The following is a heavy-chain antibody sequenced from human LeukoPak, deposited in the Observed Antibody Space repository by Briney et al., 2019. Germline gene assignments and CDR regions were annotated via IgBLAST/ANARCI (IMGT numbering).Heavy chain of an antibody. J-gene: IGHJ4*02. CDR3: ARDHLRFLEWLFGY. D-gene: IGHD3-3*01. CDR2: ISYDGSNK. CDR1: GFTFSSYA. Sequence: PGGSLRLSCAASGFTFSSYAMHWVRQAPGKGLEWVAVISYDGSNKCYADSVKGRFTISRDNSKNTLYLQMNSLRAEDTAVYYCARDHLRFLEWLFGYWGQGTLVTVSS. V-gene: IGHV3-30-3*01.